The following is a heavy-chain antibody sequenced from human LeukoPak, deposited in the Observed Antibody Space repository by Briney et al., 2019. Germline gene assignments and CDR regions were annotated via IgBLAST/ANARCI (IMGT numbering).Heavy chain of an antibody. CDR2: INHSGST. J-gene: IGHJ3*01. CDR1: GGSFSGYY. CDR3: ASMLGAFDV. D-gene: IGHD2-8*01. Sequence: SETLSLTCAVYGGSFSGYYWSWIRQPPGKGLEWIGEINHSGSTNYNPSLKSRVTISVDTSKNQFSLKLSSVTAADTAVYYCASMLGAFDVWGQGTMVTVSS. V-gene: IGHV4-34*01.